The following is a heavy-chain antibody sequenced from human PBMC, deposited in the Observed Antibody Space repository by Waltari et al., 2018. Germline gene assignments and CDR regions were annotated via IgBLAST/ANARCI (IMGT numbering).Heavy chain of an antibody. Sequence: QVQLVQSGAEVKKPGSSVKVSCKASGGTFSSYAISWVRQAPGQGLEWMGGIIPIFGTANYAQKFQGRVTITTDESTSTAYMELSSLRSEDTAVYYCAREGRYYYDSSGYGNWFDPWGQGTLVTVSS. D-gene: IGHD3-22*01. V-gene: IGHV1-69*05. CDR1: GGTFSSYA. CDR2: IIPIFGTA. CDR3: AREGRYYYDSSGYGNWFDP. J-gene: IGHJ5*02.